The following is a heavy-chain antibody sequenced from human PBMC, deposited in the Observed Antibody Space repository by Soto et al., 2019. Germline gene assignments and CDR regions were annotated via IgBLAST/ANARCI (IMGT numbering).Heavy chain of an antibody. CDR1: GGSISSGDYY. Sequence: SETLSLTCTVSGGSISSGDYYWSWIRQPPGKGLEWIGYIYYSGSTYYNPSLKSRVTISVDTSKNQFSLKLSSVTAADTAVYYWATSIAGDQRRNDYQYVKDVWAQRTTDPVSS. CDR3: ATSIAGDQRRNDYQYVKDV. D-gene: IGHD6-6*01. CDR2: IYYSGST. J-gene: IGHJ6*02. V-gene: IGHV4-30-4*01.